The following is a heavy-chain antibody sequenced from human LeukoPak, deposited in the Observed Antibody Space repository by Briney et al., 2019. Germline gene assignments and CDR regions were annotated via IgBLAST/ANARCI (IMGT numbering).Heavy chain of an antibody. J-gene: IGHJ4*02. V-gene: IGHV4-34*01. Sequence: SETLSLTCAVDGGSFSGYYWSWIRQPPGKGLEWIGEINHSGSTNYNPSLKSRVTISVDTSKNQFSLKLSSVTAADTAVYYCARAPYSGSPNFDYWGQGTLVTVSS. CDR3: ARAPYSGSPNFDY. D-gene: IGHD1-26*01. CDR2: INHSGST. CDR1: GGSFSGYY.